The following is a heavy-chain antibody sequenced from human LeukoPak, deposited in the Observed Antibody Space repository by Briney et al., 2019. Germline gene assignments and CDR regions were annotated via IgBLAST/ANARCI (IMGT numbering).Heavy chain of an antibody. Sequence: GGSLRLSCAASGFTFSNYAMNWVRQAPGKGPEWVSLISGSAGSTYYADSVKGRFGISRDNSKNTMYLQMNSLRAEDTAVYYCAKGSGRGYSYGLEYWGRGTLVTVSS. J-gene: IGHJ4*02. D-gene: IGHD5-18*01. CDR1: GFTFSNYA. V-gene: IGHV3-23*01. CDR2: ISGSAGST. CDR3: AKGSGRGYSYGLEY.